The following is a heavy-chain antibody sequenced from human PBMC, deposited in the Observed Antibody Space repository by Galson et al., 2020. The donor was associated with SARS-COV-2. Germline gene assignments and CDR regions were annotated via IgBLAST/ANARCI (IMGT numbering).Heavy chain of an antibody. CDR3: ASQLLGYFDF. CDR1: GFTFSSYA. Sequence: GESLKISCAASGFTFSSYAMHWVRQAPGKGLEWVAVISYXGXNKYYADSVKGRFTIPREKSKDTVYMAMNRLGAEDTAVYLWASQLLGYFDFWGPGTLVPVSS. J-gene: IGHJ4*02. D-gene: IGHD1-1*01. CDR2: ISYXGXNK. V-gene: IGHV3-30*04.